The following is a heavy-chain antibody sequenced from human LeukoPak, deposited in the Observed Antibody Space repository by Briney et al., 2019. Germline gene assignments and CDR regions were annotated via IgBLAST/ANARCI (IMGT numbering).Heavy chain of an antibody. CDR1: GFTFSTYA. Sequence: GGSLRLSCAASGFTFSTYAVNWVRQAPGKGLEWVSTISGSGGSTYYADSVKGRFTISRDNSKNTLYLQMSSLRAEDTAVYYCAKDRGRYYDSSGYYWGYYFDSWGQGILVTVST. CDR3: AKDRGRYYDSSGYYWGYYFDS. CDR2: ISGSGGST. D-gene: IGHD3-22*01. V-gene: IGHV3-23*01. J-gene: IGHJ4*02.